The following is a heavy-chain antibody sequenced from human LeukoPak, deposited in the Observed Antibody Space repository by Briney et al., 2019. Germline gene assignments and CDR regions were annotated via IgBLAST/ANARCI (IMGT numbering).Heavy chain of an antibody. Sequence: GGSLRLSCEASGFSVTRAGMHWVRQTPGKGLEWVAVIWSDGSNINYPDSVKGRFTISRDTSKNRLYLQMDRPRVEDTAVYYCTTSPRGKGFDFWGRGTEVTVSS. J-gene: IGHJ3*01. CDR2: IWSDGSNI. CDR3: TTSPRGKGFDF. CDR1: GFSVTRAG. V-gene: IGHV3-33*01. D-gene: IGHD3-10*01.